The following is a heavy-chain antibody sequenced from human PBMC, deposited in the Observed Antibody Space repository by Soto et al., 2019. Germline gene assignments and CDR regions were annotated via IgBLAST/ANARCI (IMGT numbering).Heavy chain of an antibody. Sequence: EMQLVESGGGLVQPVGSLRLSCAASGFTFSVYSMNWVRQAPGKGLEWVAYIGGGGIHYADSVKGRFVISRDDAKSSMFLQMNSLRYEDTAVYFCARDRHWEQWLGPHDAFHIWGQGTMVTVSS. V-gene: IGHV3-48*02. CDR3: ARDRHWEQWLGPHDAFHI. CDR1: GFTFSVYS. D-gene: IGHD6-19*01. CDR2: IGGGGI. J-gene: IGHJ3*02.